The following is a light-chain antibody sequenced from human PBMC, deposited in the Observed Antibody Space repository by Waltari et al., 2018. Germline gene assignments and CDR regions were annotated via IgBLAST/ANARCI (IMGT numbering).Light chain of an antibody. V-gene: IGLV2-23*01. J-gene: IGLJ3*02. CDR2: EDN. CDR3: CSYAGSAIWV. CDR1: SRDVGSYTL. Sequence: QSALTQPASVSGSPGQSITISCTGTSRDVGSYTLVSWYQQHPGKAPKLMIYEDNKRPSGVSNRFSGSKSGNTASLTISGLQAEDEADYYCCSYAGSAIWVFGGGTKLTVL.